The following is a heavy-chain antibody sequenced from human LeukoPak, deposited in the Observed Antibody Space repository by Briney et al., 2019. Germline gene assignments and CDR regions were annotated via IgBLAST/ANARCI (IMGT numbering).Heavy chain of an antibody. CDR1: GFTFSGYA. CDR2: IYSSDTT. CDR3: ARDLHYAFDI. J-gene: IGHJ3*02. V-gene: IGHV3-48*02. D-gene: IGHD3-10*01. Sequence: GGSLRLSCAASGFTFSGYAMNWVRPAPGKGLEWVSHIYSSDTTYADSVKGRFTISRDNAKNSLYLRMNSLRDEDTAVYYCARDLHYAFDIWGQGTMVTASS.